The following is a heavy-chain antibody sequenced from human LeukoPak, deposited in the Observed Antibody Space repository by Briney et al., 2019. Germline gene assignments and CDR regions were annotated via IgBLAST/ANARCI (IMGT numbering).Heavy chain of an antibody. CDR3: ARDISYDSSGYLGYYFDY. V-gene: IGHV1-46*01. D-gene: IGHD3-22*01. CDR1: GYTFTSYY. CDR2: INPSGGST. J-gene: IGHJ4*02. Sequence: ASVKVSCKASGYTFTSYYMHWVRQAPGQGLEWMGIINPSGGSTSYAQKFQGRVTMTRDTSTSKVYMELSSLRSEDTAVYYCARDISYDSSGYLGYYFDYWGQGTLVTVSS.